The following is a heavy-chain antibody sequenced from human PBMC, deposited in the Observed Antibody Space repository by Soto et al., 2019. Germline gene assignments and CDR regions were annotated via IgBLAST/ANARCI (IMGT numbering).Heavy chain of an antibody. CDR1: GGSISSGGYS. CDR3: AGEPLVVAATYFDL. V-gene: IGHV4-30-2*01. CDR2: IYHSGST. Sequence: QLQLQESGSGLVKPSQTLSLTCAVSGGSISSGGYSWSWIRQPPGKGLEWIGYIYHSGSTYYNPSHKSRVTISVDRSKNQFSLKLSSVTAADTAVYYCAGEPLVVAATYFDLWGRGTLVTVSS. D-gene: IGHD2-15*01. J-gene: IGHJ2*01.